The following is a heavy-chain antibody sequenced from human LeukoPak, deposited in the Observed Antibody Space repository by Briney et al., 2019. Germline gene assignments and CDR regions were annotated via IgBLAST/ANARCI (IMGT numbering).Heavy chain of an antibody. D-gene: IGHD1-14*01. CDR2: INHSGST. CDR3: VRSHHGGV. J-gene: IGHJ6*04. CDR1: GGSFSGYY. V-gene: IGHV4-34*01. Sequence: SETLSLTCAVYGGSFSGYYWSWIRQPPGKGLEWIGEINHSGSTNYNPSLKSRVSISVDTSKNQFSLKLSSVTAADTAVYYCVRSHHGGVWGKGTTVTVSS.